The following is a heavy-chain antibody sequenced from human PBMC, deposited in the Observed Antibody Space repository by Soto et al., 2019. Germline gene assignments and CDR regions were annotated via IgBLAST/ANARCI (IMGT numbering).Heavy chain of an antibody. CDR1: GFTVSSNY. D-gene: IGHD5-18*01. V-gene: IGHV3-23*04. Sequence: EVQLVESGGGLIQPGGSLRLSCAASGFTVSSNYMSWVRQAPGKGLEWVSVISGSGGSTYYADSVKGRFTISRDNSKNTLYLQMNSLRAEDTAVYYCAKETPGYSYGNYFDYWGQGTLVTVSS. J-gene: IGHJ4*02. CDR2: ISGSGGST. CDR3: AKETPGYSYGNYFDY.